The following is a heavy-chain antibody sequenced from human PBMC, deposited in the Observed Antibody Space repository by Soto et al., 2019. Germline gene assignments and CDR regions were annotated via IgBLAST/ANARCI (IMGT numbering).Heavy chain of an antibody. J-gene: IGHJ6*02. Sequence: QMQLVQSGPEVKKPGTSVKVSCKASGFTFTSSAMQWVRQARGQRLEWIGWIVVGSGNTNYAQKFQERVTITRDMSTSTAYMELSSRRSEDTAVYYCAADGPLIVGAGLGMDVWGQGTTVTVSS. V-gene: IGHV1-58*02. D-gene: IGHD1-26*01. CDR1: GFTFTSSA. CDR2: IVVGSGNT. CDR3: AADGPLIVGAGLGMDV.